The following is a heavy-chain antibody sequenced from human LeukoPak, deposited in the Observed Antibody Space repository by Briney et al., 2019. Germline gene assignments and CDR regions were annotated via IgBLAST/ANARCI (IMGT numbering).Heavy chain of an antibody. CDR1: GGSISSGGYY. J-gene: IGHJ3*02. CDR2: IYYSGST. D-gene: IGHD3-3*01. V-gene: IGHV4-31*03. CDR3: ARDSIWSGYYHDAFDI. Sequence: SQTLSLTCTVSGGSISSGGYYWSWIRQHPGKGLEWIGYIYYSGSTYYNPSLKSRVTMSVDKSKNQFSLKLSSVTAADTAVYYCARDSIWSGYYHDAFDIWGQGTMVTVSS.